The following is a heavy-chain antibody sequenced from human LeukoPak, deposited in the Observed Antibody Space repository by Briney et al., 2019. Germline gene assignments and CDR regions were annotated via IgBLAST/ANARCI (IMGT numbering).Heavy chain of an antibody. CDR2: IYYSGST. J-gene: IGHJ4*02. CDR3: ARSTAAPYYFDY. Sequence: SQTLSLTCTVSGGSISSGGYYWSWIRQHPGKGLEWIGYIYYSGSTYYNPSLKSRVTISVDTSKNQFSLKLSSVTAADTAVYYCARSTAAPYYFDYWGQGTLVTVSS. D-gene: IGHD2-21*02. V-gene: IGHV4-31*03. CDR1: GGSISSGGYY.